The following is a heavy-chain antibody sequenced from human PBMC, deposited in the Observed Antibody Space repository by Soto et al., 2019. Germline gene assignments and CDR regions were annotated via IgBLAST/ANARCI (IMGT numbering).Heavy chain of an antibody. CDR2: INHSGST. D-gene: IGHD6-19*01. CDR1: GGSFSGYY. Sequence: PAGTLSITCAVYGGSFSGYYWGWIRQPPGKGLEWIGEINHSGSTNYNPSLKSRVTISVGTSKNQFSLKLSSVTAADTAVYYCARAPYSSGWYLDYWGQGTLVTLS. V-gene: IGHV4-34*01. CDR3: ARAPYSSGWYLDY. J-gene: IGHJ4*02.